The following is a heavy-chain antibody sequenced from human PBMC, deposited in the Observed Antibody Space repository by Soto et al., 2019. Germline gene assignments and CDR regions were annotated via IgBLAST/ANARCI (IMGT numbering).Heavy chain of an antibody. J-gene: IGHJ4*02. V-gene: IGHV1-2*02. Sequence: ASVKVSCKASGYTFTGYYIHWVRQAPGQGLEWMGSISPHSGGPNYAQRFQGRVTMTRDTSMTTVYMEMSGLTSDDAAVYYCARLEQPRPNYYLDYWGQGTLVTVSS. CDR3: ARLEQPRPNYYLDY. CDR1: GYTFTGYY. CDR2: ISPHSGGP. D-gene: IGHD1-1*01.